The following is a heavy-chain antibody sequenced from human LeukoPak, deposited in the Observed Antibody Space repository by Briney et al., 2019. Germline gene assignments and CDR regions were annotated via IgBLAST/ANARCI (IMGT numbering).Heavy chain of an antibody. D-gene: IGHD1-26*01. CDR1: GGTFSSYA. Sequence: SVKVSCKASGGTFSSYAISWVRQAPGQGLEWMGGIIPIFGTANYAQKFQGRVTITADESTSTAYMELSSLRSEDTAVYYCARRYSGSYSPVSPFDYWGQGTLVTVSS. CDR3: ARRYSGSYSPVSPFDY. V-gene: IGHV1-69*13. CDR2: IIPIFGTA. J-gene: IGHJ4*02.